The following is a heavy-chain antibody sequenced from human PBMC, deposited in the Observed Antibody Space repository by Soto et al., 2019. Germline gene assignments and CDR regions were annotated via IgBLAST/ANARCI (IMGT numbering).Heavy chain of an antibody. Sequence: QVQLVQSGAEVKKPGSSVKVSCKASGGTFSSYALSWVRQAPGQGLEWMGGIIPIFGTANYAQKFQGRVTITADESTSTAYMELSSLRSEDTAVYYCARGGYYDCLTGSLPPFDYWGQGTLVTVSS. CDR3: ARGGYYDCLTGSLPPFDY. V-gene: IGHV1-69*12. CDR2: IIPIFGTA. J-gene: IGHJ4*02. D-gene: IGHD3-9*01. CDR1: GGTFSSYA.